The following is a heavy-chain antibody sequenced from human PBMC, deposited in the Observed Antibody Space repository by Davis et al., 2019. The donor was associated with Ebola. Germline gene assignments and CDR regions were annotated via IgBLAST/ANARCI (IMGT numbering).Heavy chain of an antibody. D-gene: IGHD2-2*01. CDR3: ARDLLVPADPWDFDY. CDR2: ISSSSSYI. Sequence: GESLKISCAASGFTFSSYSMNWVRQAPGKGLEWVSSISSSSSYIYYADSVKGRFTISRDNAKNSLYLQMNSLRAEDTAVYYCARDLLVPADPWDFDYWGQGTLVTVSS. J-gene: IGHJ4*02. CDR1: GFTFSSYS. V-gene: IGHV3-21*01.